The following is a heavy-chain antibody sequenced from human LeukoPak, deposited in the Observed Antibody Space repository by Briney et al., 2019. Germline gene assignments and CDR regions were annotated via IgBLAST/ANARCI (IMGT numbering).Heavy chain of an antibody. Sequence: AGGSLRLSCAASGFTFSSYWMSWVRQAPGKGLEWVANIKQDGSEKYYVDSVKGRFTISRDNAKNSLYLQMNSLRAEDTAVHYCAREPPTSSSWSRIVPTPNWFDPWGQGTLVTVSS. J-gene: IGHJ5*02. CDR3: AREPPTSSSWSRIVPTPNWFDP. CDR2: IKQDGSEK. D-gene: IGHD6-13*01. CDR1: GFTFSSYW. V-gene: IGHV3-7*01.